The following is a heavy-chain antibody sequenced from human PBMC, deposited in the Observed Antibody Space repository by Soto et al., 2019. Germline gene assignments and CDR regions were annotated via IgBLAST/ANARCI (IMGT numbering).Heavy chain of an antibody. Sequence: WIGSIFYSGSTYYYPSLTTRLTISVDTSKYPFSLTLCSVTAADTAVYYCARRGDRFGSGWYPPSNWFDPWGQGTLVTVSS. D-gene: IGHD6-19*01. CDR2: IFYSGST. V-gene: IGHV4-39*01. J-gene: IGHJ5*02. CDR3: ARRGDRFGSGWYPPSNWFDP.